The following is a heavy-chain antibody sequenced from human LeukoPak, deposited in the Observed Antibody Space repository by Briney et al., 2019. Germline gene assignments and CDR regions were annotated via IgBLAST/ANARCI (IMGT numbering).Heavy chain of an antibody. CDR3: ARDGVYRSSAPDY. J-gene: IGHJ4*02. CDR2: IKQDGSEK. V-gene: IGHV3-7*01. CDR1: GFTFSNYN. D-gene: IGHD2-8*01. Sequence: GGSLRLSCAASGFTFSNYNMNWVRQAPGKGLEWVANIKQDGSEKYYVDSVKGRFTISRDNAKNSLYLQMSSLRAEDTAVYYCARDGVYRSSAPDYWGQGTLVTVSS.